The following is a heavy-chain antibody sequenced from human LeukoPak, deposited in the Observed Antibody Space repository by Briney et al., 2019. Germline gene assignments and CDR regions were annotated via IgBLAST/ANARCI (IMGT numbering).Heavy chain of an antibody. Sequence: GGSLRLSCAASGFTFSRYAMSWVRQAPGKGLVWVSRINSDGSSTSYADSVKGRFTISRDNAKNTLYLQMNSLRAEDTAVYYCANYCGGDCLDAFDIWGQGTMVTVSS. V-gene: IGHV3-74*01. J-gene: IGHJ3*02. CDR3: ANYCGGDCLDAFDI. D-gene: IGHD2-21*02. CDR1: GFTFSRYA. CDR2: INSDGSST.